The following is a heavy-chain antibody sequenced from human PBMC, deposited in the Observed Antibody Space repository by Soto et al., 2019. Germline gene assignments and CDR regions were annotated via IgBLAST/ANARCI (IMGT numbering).Heavy chain of an antibody. CDR1: GFTFSSYA. CDR2: ISGSGGST. V-gene: IGHV3-23*01. D-gene: IGHD6-13*01. CDR3: AKDRGAAAGLNDAFDI. Sequence: EVQLLESGGGLVQPGGSLRLSCAASGFTFSSYAMSWVRQAPGKGLEWVSAISGSGGSTYYADSVKGRFTISRDNSKNMLYLQMNSLRAEDTAVYYCAKDRGAAAGLNDAFDIWGQGTMVTVSS. J-gene: IGHJ3*02.